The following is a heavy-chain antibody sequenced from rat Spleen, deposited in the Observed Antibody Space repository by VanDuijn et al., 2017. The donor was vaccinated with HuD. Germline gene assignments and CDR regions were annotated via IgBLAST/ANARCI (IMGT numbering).Heavy chain of an antibody. CDR3: ARARSDWSPDY. CDR2: MWSGGST. J-gene: IGHJ2*01. V-gene: IGHV2S63*01. Sequence: VQLKESGPGLVQPSQTLSLTCTVSGFSLTDYSVHWVRQPPGKGLEWMGVMWSGGSTAYNSALKSRLSISRDTSKSQVFLKMSKLGSEDTAIYYCARARSDWSPDYWGQGVMVTVSS. D-gene: IGHD4-2*01. CDR1: GFSLTDYS.